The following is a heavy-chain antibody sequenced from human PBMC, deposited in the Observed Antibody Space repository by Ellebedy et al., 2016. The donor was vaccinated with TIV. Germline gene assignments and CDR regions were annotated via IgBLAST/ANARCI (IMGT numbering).Heavy chain of an antibody. CDR2: IKQDGSEK. J-gene: IGHJ6*02. CDR1: GFTFSIYA. Sequence: GESLKISCAASGFTFSIYAMSWVRQAPGKGLQWVANIKQDGSEKFYVDSVKGRFTISRDNANNSLFLQMTSLRAEDTAVYYCAKTGFYYYYGMDVWGQGTTVTVSS. CDR3: AKTGFYYYYGMDV. V-gene: IGHV3-7*01.